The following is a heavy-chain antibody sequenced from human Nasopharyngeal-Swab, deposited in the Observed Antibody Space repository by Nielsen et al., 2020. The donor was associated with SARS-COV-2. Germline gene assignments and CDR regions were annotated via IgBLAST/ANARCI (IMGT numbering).Heavy chain of an antibody. J-gene: IGHJ4*02. V-gene: IGHV5-51*01. CDR2: IYPGDLDT. CDR1: GSSFSTFW. Sequence: GGSLRLSCKGSGSSFSTFWIAWVRQMPGKGLEWMGIIYPGDLDTRYSPSFRGQVSISVDKSISTAFLHWSSLTASDTAMYYCARSSSGVSHPYHSDFWGQGTQVSVSS. D-gene: IGHD3/OR15-3a*01. CDR3: ARSSSGVSHPYHSDF.